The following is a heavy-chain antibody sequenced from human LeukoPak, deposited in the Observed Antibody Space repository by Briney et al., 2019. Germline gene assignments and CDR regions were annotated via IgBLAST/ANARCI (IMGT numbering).Heavy chain of an antibody. V-gene: IGHV3-7*01. Sequence: GSLRLSCAASGFTFRSYWMSWVRQAPGKGLEWVANIKEDGSEKYFVDSVKGRFTISRDNAKNSLYLQMNSLRAEDTAVYYCARDYPYYYDGMWYCDYWGQGTLVSVSS. CDR3: ARDYPYYYDGMWYCDY. J-gene: IGHJ4*02. CDR1: GFTFRSYW. D-gene: IGHD3-22*01. CDR2: IKEDGSEK.